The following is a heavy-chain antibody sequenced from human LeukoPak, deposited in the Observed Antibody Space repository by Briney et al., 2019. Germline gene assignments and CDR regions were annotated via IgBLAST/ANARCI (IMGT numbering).Heavy chain of an antibody. Sequence: GGSLQISCQGSGSPFTSYWIGWVRPLPGKGLAWMGIIYPGDSDTRYSPSFQGQVTISADKSISTAYLQWSSLKASDTAMYYCAIHILTGYSPDAFDIWGQGTMVTVSS. D-gene: IGHD3-9*01. J-gene: IGHJ3*02. CDR1: GSPFTSYW. CDR3: AIHILTGYSPDAFDI. CDR2: IYPGDSDT. V-gene: IGHV5-51*01.